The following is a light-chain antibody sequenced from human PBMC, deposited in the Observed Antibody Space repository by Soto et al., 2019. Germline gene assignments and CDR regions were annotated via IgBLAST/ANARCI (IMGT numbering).Light chain of an antibody. CDR3: QNLKNYRRP. J-gene: IGKJ3*01. CDR2: SAS. V-gene: IGKV1-9*01. Sequence: DIRLTQSPSLLSASEGDRVTITCRASQDIHVFLAWYQHKPGKAPRLLIDSASTLQSGVPSRFSGSRSGTEFTHTISSLQPEDIATYYCQNLKNYRRPVGPGTKGDSK. CDR1: QDIHVF.